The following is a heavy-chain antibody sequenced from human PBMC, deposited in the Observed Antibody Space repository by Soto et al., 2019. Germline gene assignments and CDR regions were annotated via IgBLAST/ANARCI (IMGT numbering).Heavy chain of an antibody. Sequence: QVQLVQSGAEVKKPGASVKVSCTASGYTFISYGISWVRQAPGQGLECMGWISAYNGNTNYAQKLQGRVTMTTDTSTSTAYMELRSLRSDDTAVYYCARDFRAGIYYGSGSSIDYWGQGTLVTVSS. D-gene: IGHD3-10*01. J-gene: IGHJ4*02. CDR2: ISAYNGNT. CDR1: GYTFISYG. V-gene: IGHV1-18*01. CDR3: ARDFRAGIYYGSGSSIDY.